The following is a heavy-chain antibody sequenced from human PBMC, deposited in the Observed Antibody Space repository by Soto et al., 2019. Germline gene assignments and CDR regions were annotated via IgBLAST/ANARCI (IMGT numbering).Heavy chain of an antibody. Sequence: QVQLVESGGGVVQPGRSLRLSCAASGFTFSSYDMHWVRQAPGKGLEWVAVISYDGSNKYYADSVKGRFTISRDNSKSTLYLQMNSLRAEDTAVYYCAKDLDAGGSDYWGQGTLVTVSS. D-gene: IGHD1-1*01. V-gene: IGHV3-30*18. CDR2: ISYDGSNK. J-gene: IGHJ4*02. CDR3: AKDLDAGGSDY. CDR1: GFTFSSYD.